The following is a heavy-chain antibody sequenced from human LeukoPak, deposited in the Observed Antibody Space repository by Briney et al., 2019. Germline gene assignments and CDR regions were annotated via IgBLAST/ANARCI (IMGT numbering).Heavy chain of an antibody. CDR1: GGSISSSSYY. CDR3: ARELGGSHWPSYYYYMDV. D-gene: IGHD1-26*01. CDR2: IYYSGST. Sequence: SETLSLTFTVSGGSISSSSYYRGWIRQPPGKGLEWIGSIYYSGSTYYNPSLKSRVTISVDTSKNQFSLKLSSVTAADTAVYYCARELGGSHWPSYYYYMDVWGKGTTVTVSS. J-gene: IGHJ6*03. V-gene: IGHV4-39*07.